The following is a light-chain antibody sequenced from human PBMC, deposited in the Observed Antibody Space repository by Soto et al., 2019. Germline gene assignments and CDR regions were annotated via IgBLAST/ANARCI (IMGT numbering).Light chain of an antibody. CDR1: QSISSY. Sequence: DIQMTQSPSSLSASVGDRVTITCRASQSISSYLNWYQQKPGKAPKLLIYAASSLQSGVPSRFSGSGSGTDFTLTISSLQPEDFATYYCQKSYSTPWTFGQRTKGEIK. CDR3: QKSYSTPWT. CDR2: AAS. J-gene: IGKJ1*01. V-gene: IGKV1-39*01.